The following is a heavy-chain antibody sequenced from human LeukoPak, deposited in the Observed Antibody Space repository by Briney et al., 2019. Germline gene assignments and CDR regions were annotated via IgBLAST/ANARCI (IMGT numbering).Heavy chain of an antibody. Sequence: GGSLRLSCAASGFTVSSNYMSWVRQAPGKGLEWVSVIYSGGNTYYADSVQGRFNMSRENPEHTLYLQMNSLRAEDTAVYYCARAHDRGYYYGFDYWGQGTLVTVSS. V-gene: IGHV3-66*01. D-gene: IGHD3-22*01. CDR3: ARAHDRGYYYGFDY. CDR2: IYSGGNT. J-gene: IGHJ4*02. CDR1: GFTVSSNY.